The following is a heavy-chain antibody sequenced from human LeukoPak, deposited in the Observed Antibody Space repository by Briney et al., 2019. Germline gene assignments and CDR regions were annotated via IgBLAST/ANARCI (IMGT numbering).Heavy chain of an antibody. D-gene: IGHD3-22*01. CDR3: ARAQMGGYYYDSSGYKDVFDI. J-gene: IGHJ3*02. V-gene: IGHV3-48*03. Sequence: GGSLRLSCAASGFTFSSYEMNWVRQAPGKGLEWVSYISSSGSTIYYADSVKGRFTISRDNAKNSLYLQMNSLRAEDTAVYYCARAQMGGYYYDSSGYKDVFDIWGKGTMVTVSS. CDR2: ISSSGSTI. CDR1: GFTFSSYE.